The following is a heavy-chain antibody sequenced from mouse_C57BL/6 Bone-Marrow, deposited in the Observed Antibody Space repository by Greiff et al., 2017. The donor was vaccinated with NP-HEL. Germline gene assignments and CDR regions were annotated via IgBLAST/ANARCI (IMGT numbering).Heavy chain of an antibody. D-gene: IGHD2-4*01. CDR3: ARLYYDYDDYAMEY. Sequence: QVQLQQSGAELARPGASVKLSCKASGYTFTSYGISWVKQRTGQGLEWIGEIYPRSGNTYYNEKFKGKATLTADKSSSTAYMELRSLTSEDSAGYFCARLYYDYDDYAMEYWGQGTSVTASP. CDR1: GYTFTSYG. J-gene: IGHJ4*01. CDR2: IYPRSGNT. V-gene: IGHV1-81*01.